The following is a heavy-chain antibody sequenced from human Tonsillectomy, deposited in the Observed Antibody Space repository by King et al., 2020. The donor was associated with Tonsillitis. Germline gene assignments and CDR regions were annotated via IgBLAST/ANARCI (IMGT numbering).Heavy chain of an antibody. CDR3: ARDSDILTGYYKSYYYYGMDV. CDR1: GGTFSSYA. D-gene: IGHD3-9*01. V-gene: IGHV1-69*01. CDR2: IIPIFGTA. Sequence: QLVQSGAEVKKPGSSVKVSCKASGGTFSSYAISWVRQAPGQGLEWMGGIIPIFGTANYAQKFQGRVTITADESTSTAYMELSSLRSEDTAVYYCARDSDILTGYYKSYYYYGMDVWGHGTTVTVSS. J-gene: IGHJ6*02.